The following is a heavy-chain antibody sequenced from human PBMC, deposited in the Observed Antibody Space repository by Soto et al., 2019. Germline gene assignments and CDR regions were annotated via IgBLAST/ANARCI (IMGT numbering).Heavy chain of an antibody. D-gene: IGHD3-10*01. CDR3: ARLTMVRGVITPYYYYYGMDV. J-gene: IGHJ6*02. V-gene: IGHV4-39*01. CDR2: IYYSGST. CDR1: GGSISSSSYY. Sequence: LSLTCTVSGGSISSSSYYWGWIRQPPGKGLEWIGSIYYSGSTYYNPSLKSRVTISVDTSKNQFSLKLSSVTAAGTAVYYCARLTMVRGVITPYYYYYGMDVWGQGTTVTVSS.